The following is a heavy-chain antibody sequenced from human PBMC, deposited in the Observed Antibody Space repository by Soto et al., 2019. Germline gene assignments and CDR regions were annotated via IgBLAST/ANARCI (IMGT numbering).Heavy chain of an antibody. V-gene: IGHV3-23*01. CDR1: GFIFSNYA. Sequence: EVQLLESGGGLVQPGGSLRLSCAASGFIFSNYAMSWVRQAPGKGLEWVSAIGGSGDTTYYAAAVKGRFTISRDNSKNTLCLQTNSLRAEDTAVYYCADEVWGSSRSGYFQHWGQGTLVTVSS. J-gene: IGHJ1*01. CDR3: ADEVWGSSRSGYFQH. D-gene: IGHD3-16*02. CDR2: IGGSGDTT.